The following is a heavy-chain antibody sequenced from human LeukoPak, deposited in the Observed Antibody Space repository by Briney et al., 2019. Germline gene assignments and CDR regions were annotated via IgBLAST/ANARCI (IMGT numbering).Heavy chain of an antibody. CDR2: ISWNSGSI. CDR1: GFTFDDYA. CDR3: AKTVFRYCSSTSCYGDAFDI. J-gene: IGHJ3*02. D-gene: IGHD2-2*01. V-gene: IGHV3-9*01. Sequence: GGSLRLSCAASGFTFDDYAMHWVRQAPGKGLEWVSGISWNSGSIGYADSVKGRFPISRDNAKNSLYLQMNSLRAEDTALYYCAKTVFRYCSSTSCYGDAFDIWGQGTMVTVSS.